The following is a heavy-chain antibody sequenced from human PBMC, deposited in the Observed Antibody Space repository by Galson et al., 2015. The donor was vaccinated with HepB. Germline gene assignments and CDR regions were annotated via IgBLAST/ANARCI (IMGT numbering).Heavy chain of an antibody. V-gene: IGHV5-51*01. J-gene: IGHJ4*02. Sequence: QSGAEVKKPGESLKISCKGSGYTFTRYWIGWVRQMPGKGLEWMGIIHPDKSDSRYSPSFQGQVTISVDKSIGTAFLQWSSLKASGTAMYYCARHGDDGSYFDNWGQGTLVTVSS. CDR2: IHPDKSDS. CDR3: ARHGDDGSYFDN. D-gene: IGHD1-26*01. CDR1: GYTFTRYW.